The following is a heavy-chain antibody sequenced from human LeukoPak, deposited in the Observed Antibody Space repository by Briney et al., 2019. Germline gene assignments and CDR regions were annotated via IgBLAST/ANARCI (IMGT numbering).Heavy chain of an antibody. CDR2: IYYSGST. V-gene: IGHV4-39*07. J-gene: IGHJ6*03. Sequence: KPSETLSLTCTVSGASISSSTDYWGWIRQPPGKGLEWIANIYYSGSTYYNPSLKSRVTISVDTSKNQFSLKLSSVTAADTAVYYCARGYCSGGSCYPWYYYYYMDVWGKGTTVTVSS. CDR1: GASISSSTDY. CDR3: ARGYCSGGSCYPWYYYYYMDV. D-gene: IGHD2-15*01.